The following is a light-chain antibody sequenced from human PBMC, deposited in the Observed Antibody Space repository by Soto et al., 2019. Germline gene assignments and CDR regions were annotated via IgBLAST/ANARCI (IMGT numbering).Light chain of an antibody. CDR2: DVS. Sequence: QSALTQPASVSGSPGQSITISCTGSSSDVGSYKFVSWYQQHPGKAPKLMLYDVSNRPSGISNRFSGSTSGNTASLTISGLQAEDEADYYCSSYIRIIPVYVFGTGTKVTVL. J-gene: IGLJ1*01. V-gene: IGLV2-14*01. CDR1: SSDVGSYKF. CDR3: SSYIRIIPVYV.